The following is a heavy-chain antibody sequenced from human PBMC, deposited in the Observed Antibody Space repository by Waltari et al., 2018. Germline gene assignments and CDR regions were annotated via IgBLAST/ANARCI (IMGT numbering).Heavy chain of an antibody. Sequence: QAQLQQWGPGLLKPSETLSLTCGIFGGSFSAYYWSWIRQSPGKGLEWIGEINHIGDTNYNPSLKSRLTIAADTSKNHFSLKLTSVTAADTGVYFCARLWATLRFLEWLTEVDRFDVWGPGTMVTVSS. J-gene: IGHJ3*01. CDR1: GGSFSAYY. CDR2: INHIGDT. V-gene: IGHV4-34*01. D-gene: IGHD3-3*01. CDR3: ARLWATLRFLEWLTEVDRFDV.